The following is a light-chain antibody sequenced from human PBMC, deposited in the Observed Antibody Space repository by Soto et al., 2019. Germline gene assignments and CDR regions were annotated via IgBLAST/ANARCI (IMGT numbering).Light chain of an antibody. J-gene: IGLJ1*01. CDR3: SSYTRSSRV. CDR1: SSDVGGYNY. Sequence: QSALTQPASVSGSPGQSITLSCTGTSSDVGGYNYVSWYQQHPGKAPKLMIYDVSNRPSGVSNRFSGSKSGNTASLTISGLQAEDEADYYCSSYTRSSRVFGTGTKVTVL. CDR2: DVS. V-gene: IGLV2-14*01.